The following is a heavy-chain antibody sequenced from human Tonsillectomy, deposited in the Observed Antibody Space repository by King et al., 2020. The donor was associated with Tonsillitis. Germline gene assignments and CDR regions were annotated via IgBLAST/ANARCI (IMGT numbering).Heavy chain of an antibody. D-gene: IGHD3-22*01. CDR2: VTYDGSNR. CDR3: ARDPDDSSGYYMYYFDY. CDR1: GFTFSSYA. Sequence: VQLVESGGGVVQPGGSLRLSCAASGFTFSSYAMHWVRQAPGKGLEWVAAVTYDGSNRNYADSVKGRFTISRENSKNTLYLQMNSLRAEDTAVYYCARDPDDSSGYYMYYFDYWGLGTLVTVSS. V-gene: IGHV3-30-3*01. J-gene: IGHJ4*02.